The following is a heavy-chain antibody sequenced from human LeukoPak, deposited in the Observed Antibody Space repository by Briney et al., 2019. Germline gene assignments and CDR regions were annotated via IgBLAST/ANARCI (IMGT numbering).Heavy chain of an antibody. D-gene: IGHD3-22*01. CDR2: IYYSGST. CDR1: GGSISSSSYY. Sequence: SETLSLTCAVSGGSISSSSYYWGWIRQPPGKGLEWIGSIYYSGSTYYNPSLKSRVTISVDTSKNQFSLKLSSVTAADTAVYYCAGSSGYVWGTRTSAIDYWGQGTLVTVSS. J-gene: IGHJ4*02. V-gene: IGHV4-39*07. CDR3: AGSSGYVWGTRTSAIDY.